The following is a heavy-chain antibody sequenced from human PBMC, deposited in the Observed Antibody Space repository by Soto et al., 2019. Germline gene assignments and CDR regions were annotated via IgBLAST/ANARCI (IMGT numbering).Heavy chain of an antibody. CDR3: ARSSTSANYFDY. J-gene: IGHJ4*02. D-gene: IGHD2-2*01. Sequence: QVQLQESGPGLVKPSQTLSLTCTVSGGSISSGGYYWSWIRQHPGKGLEWIGYIYYSGSTYYNPSLRSRVTISVDTSTNQFSRKRSSVTAADTAVYYCARSSTSANYFDYWGQGTLVTVSS. CDR1: GGSISSGGYY. V-gene: IGHV4-31*03. CDR2: IYYSGST.